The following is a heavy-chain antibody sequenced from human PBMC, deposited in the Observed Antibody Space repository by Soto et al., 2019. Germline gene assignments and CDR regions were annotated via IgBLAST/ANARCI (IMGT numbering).Heavy chain of an antibody. Sequence: TGGSLRLSCAASGFTFSSSAMSWVRQAPGKGLEWVSGISGSGDSTYYADSVKGRFTISRDNSKSTLYLQMNSLRAEDTAVYYCAKDPTAMIVAGNFDYWGQGTLVTVSS. CDR2: ISGSGDST. CDR3: AKDPTAMIVAGNFDY. D-gene: IGHD3-22*01. CDR1: GFTFSSSA. J-gene: IGHJ4*02. V-gene: IGHV3-23*01.